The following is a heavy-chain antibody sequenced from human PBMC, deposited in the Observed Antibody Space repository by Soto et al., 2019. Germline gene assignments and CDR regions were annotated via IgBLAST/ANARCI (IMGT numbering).Heavy chain of an antibody. D-gene: IGHD4-17*01. J-gene: IGHJ4*02. V-gene: IGHV3-30*18. CDR1: GLTFSSYG. CDR2: ISYDGSNK. Sequence: QVQLVESGGGVVQPGRSLRLSCAASGLTFSSYGMHWVRQAPGKGLEWVAVISYDGSNKYYADSVKGRFTISRDNSKNTLYLQMNSLRAEDTAVYYCAKVDYGAHFDYWCQGTLVTVSS. CDR3: AKVDYGAHFDY.